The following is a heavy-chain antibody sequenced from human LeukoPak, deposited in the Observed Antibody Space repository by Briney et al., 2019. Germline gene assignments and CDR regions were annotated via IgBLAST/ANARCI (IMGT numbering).Heavy chain of an antibody. CDR2: IYYSGST. Sequence: SSETLSLTCTVSGGSINNYYWSWFRQPPGKGLEWIGYIYYSGSTNYNPSLKSRVTISVDTSKNQFSLKLSSVTAADTAVYYCARFLAVAKNWYDPWGQGTLVTVSS. CDR3: ARFLAVAKNWYDP. D-gene: IGHD6-19*01. V-gene: IGHV4-59*01. CDR1: GGSINNYY. J-gene: IGHJ5*02.